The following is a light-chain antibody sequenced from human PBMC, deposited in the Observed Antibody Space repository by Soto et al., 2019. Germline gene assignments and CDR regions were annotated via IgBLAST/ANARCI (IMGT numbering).Light chain of an antibody. Sequence: IVLTQSPGTLSLSPGERATVSCRASRSVSSNYIAWYQHKPGQAPRLLISGVSSRATGIPDRFSGSGSGTDFTLTISRLEPEDFAVYYCQQYGSSPYTFGQGTKLAIK. CDR3: QQYGSSPYT. CDR1: RSVSSNY. J-gene: IGKJ2*01. V-gene: IGKV3-20*01. CDR2: GVS.